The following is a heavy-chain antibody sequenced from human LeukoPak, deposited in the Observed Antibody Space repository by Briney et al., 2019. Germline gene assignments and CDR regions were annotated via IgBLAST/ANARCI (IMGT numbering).Heavy chain of an antibody. CDR1: GGSFSGYY. D-gene: IGHD4-17*01. CDR2: INHSGST. V-gene: IGHV4-34*01. CDR3: ERVTTVTTSYYYYYYGMDV. Sequence: SETLSLTCAVYGGSFSGYYWSWIRQPPGKGLEWIGEINHSGSTNYNPSLKSRVTISVDTSKNQFSLKLSSVTAADTAVYYCERVTTVTTSYYYYYYGMDVWGQGTTVTVSS. J-gene: IGHJ6*02.